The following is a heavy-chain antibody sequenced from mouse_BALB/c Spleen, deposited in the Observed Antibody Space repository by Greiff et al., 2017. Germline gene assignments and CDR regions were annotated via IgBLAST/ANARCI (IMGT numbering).Heavy chain of an antibody. J-gene: IGHJ2*01. CDR1: GFNIKDTY. V-gene: IGHV14-3*02. D-gene: IGHD1-1*01. CDR2: IDPANGNT. Sequence: VQLQQSGAELVKPGASVKLSCTASGFNIKDTYMHWVKQRPEQGLEWIGRIDPANGNTKYDPKFQGKATITADTSSNTAYLQLSSLTSEDTAVYYCARGSIYYYGSGYGPLDYWGQGTTLTVSS. CDR3: ARGSIYYYGSGYGPLDY.